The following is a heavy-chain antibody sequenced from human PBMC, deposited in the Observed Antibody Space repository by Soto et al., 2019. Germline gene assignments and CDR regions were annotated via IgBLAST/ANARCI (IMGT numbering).Heavy chain of an antibody. CDR3: ARGYCSSTSCYTYYGMDV. Sequence: ESLKISCKGSGYSFTSYWISWVRQMPGKGLEWMGRIDPSDSYTNYSPSFQGHVTISADKSISTAYLQWSSLKASDTAMYYCARGYCSSTSCYTYYGMDVWGQGTTVTVSS. J-gene: IGHJ6*02. CDR1: GYSFTSYW. CDR2: IDPSDSYT. D-gene: IGHD2-2*02. V-gene: IGHV5-10-1*01.